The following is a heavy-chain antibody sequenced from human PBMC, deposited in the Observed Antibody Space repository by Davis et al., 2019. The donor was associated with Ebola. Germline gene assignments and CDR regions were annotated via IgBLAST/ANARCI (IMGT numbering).Heavy chain of an antibody. CDR2: IYYSGST. Sequence: SETLSLTCTVSGGSISSSSYYWGWIRQPPGKGLEWIGSIYYSGSTYYNPSLKSRVTISVDTSKNQFSLKLSSVTAADTAVYYCARSVRQQLTFLYYYYGMDVWGKGTTVTVSS. V-gene: IGHV4-39*07. J-gene: IGHJ6*04. CDR3: ARSVRQQLTFLYYYYGMDV. D-gene: IGHD6-13*01. CDR1: GGSISSSSYY.